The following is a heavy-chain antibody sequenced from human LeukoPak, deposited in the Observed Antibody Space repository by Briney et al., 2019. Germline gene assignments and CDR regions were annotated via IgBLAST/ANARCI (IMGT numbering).Heavy chain of an antibody. CDR3: ARGPPDSVCSSTSCHYYYYMDV. CDR2: IYYSGST. Sequence: KTSETLSLTCTVSGGSISSYYWSWIRQPPGKGLEWIGYIYYSGSTNYNPSLKSRVTISVDTSKNQFSLKLSSVTAADTAVYYCARGPPDSVCSSTSCHYYYYMDVWGKGTTVTVSS. D-gene: IGHD2-2*01. J-gene: IGHJ6*03. V-gene: IGHV4-59*01. CDR1: GGSISSYY.